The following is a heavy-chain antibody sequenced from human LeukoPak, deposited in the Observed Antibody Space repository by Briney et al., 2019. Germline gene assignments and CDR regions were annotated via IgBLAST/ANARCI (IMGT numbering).Heavy chain of an antibody. CDR1: GYTFTGYY. CDR2: INPNSGGT. CDR3: ARDSSGYPCGY. Sequence: ASVKVSCKTSGYTFTGYYMHWVRQAPGQGLEWMGWINPNSGGTNYAQKFQGRVTMTRDTPISTAYMELSRLRSDDTAVYYCARDSSGYPCGYWGQGTLVTVSS. J-gene: IGHJ4*02. V-gene: IGHV1-2*02. D-gene: IGHD3-22*01.